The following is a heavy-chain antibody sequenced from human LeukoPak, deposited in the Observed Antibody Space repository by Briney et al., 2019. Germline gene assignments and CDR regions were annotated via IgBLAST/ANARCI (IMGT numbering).Heavy chain of an antibody. V-gene: IGHV4-34*01. CDR3: ARKGQGIVVVPAAMAFDY. D-gene: IGHD2-2*01. J-gene: IGHJ4*02. CDR1: GGSFSGYY. Sequence: SETLSLTCAVYGGSFSGYYWSWIRQPLGKGLEWIGEINHSGSTNYNPSLKSRVTISVDTSKNQFSLKLSSVTAADTAVYYCARKGQGIVVVPAAMAFDYWGQGTLVTVSS. CDR2: INHSGST.